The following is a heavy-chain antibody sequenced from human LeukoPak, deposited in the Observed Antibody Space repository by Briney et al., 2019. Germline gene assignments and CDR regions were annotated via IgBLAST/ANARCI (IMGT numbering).Heavy chain of an antibody. CDR1: GFTLSTYA. V-gene: IGHV3-23*01. Sequence: QTGGSLRLSCAASGFTLSTYAMSWVRQTPGKGLEWVAAISSSDAGTYHADSVKGRFTISRDNSKNTLYLQMNSLRAEDTDVYYCARELVVVSSGAFDIWGQGTMVTVSS. CDR2: ISSSDAGT. CDR3: ARELVVVSSGAFDI. D-gene: IGHD3-22*01. J-gene: IGHJ3*02.